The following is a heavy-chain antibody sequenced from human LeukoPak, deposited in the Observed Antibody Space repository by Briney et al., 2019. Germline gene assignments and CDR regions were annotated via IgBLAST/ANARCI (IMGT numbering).Heavy chain of an antibody. CDR3: AKDTSIGKYCTNGVCSPFDY. CDR2: ISDSGDYT. J-gene: IGHJ4*02. V-gene: IGHV3-23*01. Sequence: GGSLRLSCAGPGFTFSSYAMSWVRPAPGQGLEWVSAISDSGDYTSYADSVRGRFTISRDNSRNTLYLQMISLRPEDTAVYYCAKDTSIGKYCTNGVCSPFDYWGQGTLVTVSS. CDR1: GFTFSSYA. D-gene: IGHD2-8*01.